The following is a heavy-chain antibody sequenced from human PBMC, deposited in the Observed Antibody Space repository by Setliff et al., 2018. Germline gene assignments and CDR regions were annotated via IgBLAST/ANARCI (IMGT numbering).Heavy chain of an antibody. CDR2: ISYVGYT. Sequence: PSETLSLTCSFSGDSMGDFYWSWIRQTPGKGLEWIGHISYVGYTVYKPSLQSRVTISADTSKKQLSLTLTSVTVADTAVYYCARAKYGTTTYFESWGPGTLVTVSS. J-gene: IGHJ4*02. D-gene: IGHD1-1*01. CDR3: ARAKYGTTTYFES. V-gene: IGHV4-59*01. CDR1: GDSMGDFY.